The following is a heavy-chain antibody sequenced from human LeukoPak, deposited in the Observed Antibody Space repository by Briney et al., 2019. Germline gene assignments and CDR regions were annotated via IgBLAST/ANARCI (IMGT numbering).Heavy chain of an antibody. J-gene: IGHJ6*03. Sequence: ASVKVSCKASGYTFTGYYMHWVRQAPGQGLEWMGWINPNSGGTNYAQKFQGRVTMTRDTSISTAYMELSRLRSDDTAVYYCARGGVVATLYHYHYYYYMDVWGKGTTVTISS. CDR2: INPNSGGT. CDR1: GYTFTGYY. CDR3: ARGGVVATLYHYHYYYYMDV. D-gene: IGHD5-12*01. V-gene: IGHV1-2*02.